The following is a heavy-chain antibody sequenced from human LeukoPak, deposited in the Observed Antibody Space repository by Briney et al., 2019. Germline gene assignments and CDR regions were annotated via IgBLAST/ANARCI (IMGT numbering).Heavy chain of an antibody. V-gene: IGHV4-59*01. J-gene: IGHJ4*02. CDR3: ARTVGLRANLFDY. CDR2: IYYSGST. D-gene: IGHD5-12*01. Sequence: SETLSLTCTVSGGSNSSYYWSWIRQPPGKGLEWIGYIYYSGSTNYNPSLKSRVTISVDTSKNQFSLKLSSVTAADTAVYYCARTVGLRANLFDYWGQGTLVTVSS. CDR1: GGSNSSYY.